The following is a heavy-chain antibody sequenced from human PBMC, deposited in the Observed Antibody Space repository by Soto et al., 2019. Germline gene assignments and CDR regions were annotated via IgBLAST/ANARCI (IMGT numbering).Heavy chain of an antibody. Sequence: PGRSLRLSCVVSGFSLSGYGMHWVRQAPGKGLEWVAVIWYDGTTKNYADSVKGRFTISRDRSKNTVYLQMDSLKVEDTAVYYCARDVDGTSHINWFDPWGQGVLVTVSS. CDR3: ARDVDGTSHINWFDP. J-gene: IGHJ5*02. CDR1: GFSLSGYG. D-gene: IGHD2-21*01. CDR2: IWYDGTTK. V-gene: IGHV3-33*01.